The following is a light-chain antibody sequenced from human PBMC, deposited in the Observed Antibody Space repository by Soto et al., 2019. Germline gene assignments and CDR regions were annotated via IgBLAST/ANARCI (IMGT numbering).Light chain of an antibody. V-gene: IGLV2-14*01. CDR3: SSYTTRSTDV. Sequence: QSALTQPPSASGSPGQSVAISCTGTSSDVGRFNFVSWFQQHPGKAPKLLIYEVTKRPSGVSNRFSGSKSGNTAYLTISGLHTEDEADYYCSSYTTRSTDVFGTGTKVPVL. CDR1: SSDVGRFNF. CDR2: EVT. J-gene: IGLJ1*01.